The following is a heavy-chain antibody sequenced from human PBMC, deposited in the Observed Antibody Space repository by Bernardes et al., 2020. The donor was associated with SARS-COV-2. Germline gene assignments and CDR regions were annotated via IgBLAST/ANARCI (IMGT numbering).Heavy chain of an antibody. J-gene: IGHJ3*02. V-gene: IGHV1-58*01. Sequence: SVKVSCKASGFTFTSSAVQWVRQARGQRLEWIGWIVVGSGNTNYAQKFQERVTITRDMSTSTAYMELSSLRSEDTAVYYCAASRGRDYGDYVAFDIWGQGTMVTVSS. CDR3: AASRGRDYGDYVAFDI. CDR2: IVVGSGNT. D-gene: IGHD4-17*01. CDR1: GFTFTSSA.